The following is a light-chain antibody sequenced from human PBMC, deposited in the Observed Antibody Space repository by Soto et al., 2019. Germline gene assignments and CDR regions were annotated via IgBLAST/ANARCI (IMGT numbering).Light chain of an antibody. J-gene: IGKJ3*01. Sequence: EIVLTQSPATLSLSPGERATLSCRASQSVSSYLAWYQQKPGQAPRLLIYDASNRATGIPARFSGSGSGTDFTLTISSLAPEDFAVYYCQQRSNRITFGPGTKVDIK. CDR2: DAS. CDR1: QSVSSY. CDR3: QQRSNRIT. V-gene: IGKV3-11*01.